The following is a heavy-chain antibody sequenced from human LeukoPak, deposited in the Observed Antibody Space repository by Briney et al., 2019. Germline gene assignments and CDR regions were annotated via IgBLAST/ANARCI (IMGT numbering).Heavy chain of an antibody. J-gene: IGHJ5*01. CDR3: ASHYGSLSYDILTGYYPNWFDS. Sequence: SETLSLTCAVYGGSFSGYYWSWIRQPPGKGLEWIGEINHSGSTNYNPSLKSRVTISVDKSKNQFSLKLSSVTAADTAVYYCASHYGSLSYDILTGYYPNWFDSWGQGTLVTVSS. V-gene: IGHV4-34*01. CDR1: GGSFSGYY. CDR2: INHSGST. D-gene: IGHD3-9*01.